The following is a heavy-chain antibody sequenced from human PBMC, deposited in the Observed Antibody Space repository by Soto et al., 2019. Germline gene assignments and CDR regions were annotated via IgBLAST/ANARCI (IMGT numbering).Heavy chain of an antibody. CDR2: ISGSGGST. CDR1: GFTFSSYA. J-gene: IGHJ4*02. V-gene: IGHV3-23*01. Sequence: EVQLLESGGGLVQPGGSLRLSCAASGFTFSSYAMSWVRQAPGKGLEWVSAISGSGGSTYYADSVKGRFTISRDISKNTLYLQMNSLRAEDTDVYYCAKAHQDYDILTGYYHWGQGTLVTVSS. D-gene: IGHD3-9*01. CDR3: AKAHQDYDILTGYYH.